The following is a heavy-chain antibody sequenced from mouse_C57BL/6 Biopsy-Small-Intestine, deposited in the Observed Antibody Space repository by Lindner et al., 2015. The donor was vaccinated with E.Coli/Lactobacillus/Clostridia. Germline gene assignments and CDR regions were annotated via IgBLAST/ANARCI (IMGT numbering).Heavy chain of an antibody. CDR2: INPYSDGT. V-gene: IGHV1-14*01. CDR3: ARLPHYDYDGILMDY. CDR1: GYTFTSYV. Sequence: QESGPELVKPGASVKMSCKASGYTFTSYVMHWVKQKPGQGLEWIGYINPYSDGTKYNEKFKGKATLTSDKSSSTAYMELSSLTSEDSAVYYCARLPHYDYDGILMDYWGQGASVTVSS. D-gene: IGHD2-4*01. J-gene: IGHJ4*01.